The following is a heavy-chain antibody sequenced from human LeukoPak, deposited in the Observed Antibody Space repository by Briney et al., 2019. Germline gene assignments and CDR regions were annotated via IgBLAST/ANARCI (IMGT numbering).Heavy chain of an antibody. V-gene: IGHV3-23*01. D-gene: IGHD3-22*01. CDR2: ISGSGGRT. CDR1: GFSFSSNS. CDR3: AKGTYDSSGYPYYFDY. J-gene: IGHJ4*02. Sequence: GGSLRLSCAASGFSFSSNSMSWVRQAPGKGLEWVSAISGSGGRTFYADSVKGRFTISRDNSKNTLYLHMSSLRAEDTAVYYCAKGTYDSSGYPYYFDYWGQGTLVTVSS.